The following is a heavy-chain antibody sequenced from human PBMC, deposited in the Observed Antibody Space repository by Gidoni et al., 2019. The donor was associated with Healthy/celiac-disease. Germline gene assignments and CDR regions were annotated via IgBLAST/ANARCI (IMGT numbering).Heavy chain of an antibody. D-gene: IGHD3-9*01. CDR2: IWYDGSNK. V-gene: IGHV3-33*01. J-gene: IGHJ6*02. CDR3: ARGAILTCMDV. Sequence: QVQLVESGGGVVQPGRSLRLSCAASGFTFSSYGMHWVRQAPGKGLEWVAVIWYDGSNKYYADSVKGRFTISRDNSKNTLYLQMNSLRAEDTAVYYCARGAILTCMDVWGQGTTVTVSS. CDR1: GFTFSSYG.